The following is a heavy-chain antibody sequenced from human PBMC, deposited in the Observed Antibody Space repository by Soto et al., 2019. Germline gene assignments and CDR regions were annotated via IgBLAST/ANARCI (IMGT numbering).Heavy chain of an antibody. D-gene: IGHD2-2*02. CDR3: ARAIYFDY. CDR2: INRDGSST. CDR1: GFTFSSYW. J-gene: IGHJ4*02. V-gene: IGHV3-74*01. Sequence: GGSLRLSCAASGFTFSSYWMHWVRQAPGKGLVWVSRINRDGSSTSYADSVKGRFTVSRDNAKNTLYLQMNSLRAEDTAVYYCARAIYFDYWGQGTLVTVSS.